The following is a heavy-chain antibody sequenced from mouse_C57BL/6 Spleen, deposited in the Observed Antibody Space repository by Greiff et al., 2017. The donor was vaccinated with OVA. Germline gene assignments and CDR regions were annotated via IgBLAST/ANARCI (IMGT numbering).Heavy chain of an antibody. CDR1: GYAFSSYW. Sequence: VKLMESGAELVKPGASVKISCKASGYAFSSYWMNWVKQRPGKGLEWIGQIYPGDGDTNYNGKFKGKATLTADKSSSTAYMQLSSLTSEDSAVYVCARWNDYDGGIYYFDYWGQGTTLTVSS. V-gene: IGHV1-80*01. D-gene: IGHD2-4*01. CDR2: IYPGDGDT. CDR3: ARWNDYDGGIYYFDY. J-gene: IGHJ2*01.